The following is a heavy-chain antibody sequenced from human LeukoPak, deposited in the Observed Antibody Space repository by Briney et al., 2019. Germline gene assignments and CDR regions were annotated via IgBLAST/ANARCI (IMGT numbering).Heavy chain of an antibody. J-gene: IGHJ6*02. D-gene: IGHD3-3*01. V-gene: IGHV4-4*07. Sequence: PSETLSLTCTVSGGSISSYYWSWIRQPAGKGLEWIGRIYTSGSTNYNPSLKSRVTMSVDTSKNQFSLKLSSVTAADTAVYYCASEGEDLRILEWLPRDGIDVWGQGTTVTVSS. CDR2: IYTSGST. CDR3: ASEGEDLRILEWLPRDGIDV. CDR1: GGSISSYY.